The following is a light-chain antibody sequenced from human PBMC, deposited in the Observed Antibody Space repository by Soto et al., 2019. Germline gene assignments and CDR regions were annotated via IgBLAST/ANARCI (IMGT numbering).Light chain of an antibody. CDR1: QGIRND. CDR3: QHRSDWHPFT. J-gene: IGKJ4*01. V-gene: IGKV1-6*01. Sequence: AIQMTQSPSSLSASVGDRVTITFRASQGIRNDLGWYQQKPGKAPKLMIYAASSLQSGVPSRFGGSGSGTDFTLTLRSLEPEDFAVYYCQHRSDWHPFTFGGGTKVDIK. CDR2: AAS.